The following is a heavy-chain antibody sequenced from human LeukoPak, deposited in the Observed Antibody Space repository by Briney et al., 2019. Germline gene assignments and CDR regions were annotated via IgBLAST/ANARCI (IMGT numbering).Heavy chain of an antibody. CDR3: ARDSSDVVPVIVEPYYYYGMDV. CDR1: GYTFTIYY. D-gene: IGHD1-26*01. V-gene: IGHV1-46*01. CDR2: INPSGGST. Sequence: ASVRVSSKASGYTFTIYYMHWVRQAPGEGLEWMGVINPSGGSTSYAQKFQGRVTMTRDTSTSTVYMELSSLRSEDTAVYYCARDSSDVVPVIVEPYYYYGMDVWGQGTTVTVSS. J-gene: IGHJ6*02.